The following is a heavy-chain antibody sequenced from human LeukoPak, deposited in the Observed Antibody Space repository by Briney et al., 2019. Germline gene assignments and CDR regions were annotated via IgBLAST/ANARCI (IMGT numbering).Heavy chain of an antibody. CDR3: ARGRGYGYAIPVYLDY. V-gene: IGHV3-21*01. CDR1: GFTFSSYT. J-gene: IGHJ4*02. CDR2: ISSSGSDI. D-gene: IGHD5-18*01. Sequence: PGGSLRLSCTASGFTFSSYTMNWVRQAPGKGLEWVSSISSSGSDIYYVDSLQGRFIISRDNAENSLYLQMNSLRAEDTAVYYCARGRGYGYAIPVYLDYWGQGTLVTVSS.